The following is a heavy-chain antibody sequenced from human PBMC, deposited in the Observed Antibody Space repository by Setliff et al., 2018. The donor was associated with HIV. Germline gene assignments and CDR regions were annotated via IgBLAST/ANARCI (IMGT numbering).Heavy chain of an antibody. CDR2: IYYSGST. D-gene: IGHD1-7*01. Sequence: PSETLSLTCTVSGGSVSDYFWNWIRQPPGKGLEWIGYIYYSGSTNYSPSLESRVSISVDTSKNQFSLRLSSVTAADTAVYYCARGHTWNYYGGDYFDYWGQGSLVTVPQ. CDR3: ARGHTWNYYGGDYFDY. CDR1: GGSVSDYF. V-gene: IGHV4-59*02. J-gene: IGHJ4*02.